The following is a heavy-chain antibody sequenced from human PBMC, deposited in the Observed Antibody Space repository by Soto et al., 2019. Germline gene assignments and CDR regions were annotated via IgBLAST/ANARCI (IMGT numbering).Heavy chain of an antibody. CDR3: ARATIFGVFITLGPYYYYGMDG. D-gene: IGHD3-3*01. V-gene: IGHV4-31*03. CDR2: IYYSGST. Sequence: SETLSLTCTVSGGSISSGGYYWSWIRQHPGKGLEWIGYIYYSGSTYYNPSLKSRVTISVDTSKNQFSLKLSSVTAADTAVYYCARATIFGVFITLGPYYYYGMDGWGQGTKVTVSS. J-gene: IGHJ6*02. CDR1: GGSISSGGYY.